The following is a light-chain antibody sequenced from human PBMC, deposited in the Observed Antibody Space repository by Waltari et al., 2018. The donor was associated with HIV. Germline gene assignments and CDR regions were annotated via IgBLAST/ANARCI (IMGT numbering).Light chain of an antibody. CDR3: AAWDDSLSGLV. J-gene: IGLJ3*02. CDR2: RNN. Sequence: QSVLTQPPSASGTPGQRVTISCSGSSSNIGSNHGYWYQQLPGTAPKLLIYRNNQRPAGVPDRFSGSKSGTSASLAISGLRSEDEADYYCAAWDDSLSGLVFGGGTKVTVL. V-gene: IGLV1-47*01. CDR1: SSNIGSNH.